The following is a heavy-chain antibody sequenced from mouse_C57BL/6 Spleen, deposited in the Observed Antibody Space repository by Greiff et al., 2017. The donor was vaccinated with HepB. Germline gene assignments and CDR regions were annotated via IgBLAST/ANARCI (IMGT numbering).Heavy chain of an antibody. CDR2: IYPRDGST. CDR1: GYTFTSYD. V-gene: IGHV1-85*01. J-gene: IGHJ2*01. CDR3: ARIGIDDYFDY. Sequence: VQLVESGPELVKPGASVKLSCKASGYTFTSYDINWVKQRPGQGLEWIGWIYPRDGSTKYNEKFKGKATLTVDTSSSTAYMELHSLTSEDSAVYFCARIGIDDYFDYWGQGTTLTVSS. D-gene: IGHD2-14*01.